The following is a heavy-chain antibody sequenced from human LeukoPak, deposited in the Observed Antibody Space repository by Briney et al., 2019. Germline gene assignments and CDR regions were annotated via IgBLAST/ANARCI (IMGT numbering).Heavy chain of an antibody. D-gene: IGHD3-22*01. J-gene: IGHJ4*02. CDR1: GGSISSSSYY. Sequence: KSSETLSLTCTVSGGSISSSSYYWSWIRQPPGKGLEWIGEINHSGSTNYNPSLKSRVTISVDTSKNQFSLKLSSVTAADTAVYYCARGYYRTTWLFGYWGQGTLVTVSS. V-gene: IGHV4-39*07. CDR2: INHSGST. CDR3: ARGYYRTTWLFGY.